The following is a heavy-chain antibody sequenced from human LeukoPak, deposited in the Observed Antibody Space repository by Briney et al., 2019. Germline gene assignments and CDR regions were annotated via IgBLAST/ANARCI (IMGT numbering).Heavy chain of an antibody. CDR3: ARHSRTYSSLNY. CDR1: GGSISSTSHN. Sequence: SETLSLTCTVSGGSISSTSHNWGWIRQPPGKGLEWIGNIYYSGDTYFNPSPKSRVTMSIDTSKNQFSLKLTSATAADTAVYYCARHSRTYSSLNYWGQGTLVTVSS. D-gene: IGHD6-6*01. V-gene: IGHV4-39*01. J-gene: IGHJ4*02. CDR2: IYYSGDT.